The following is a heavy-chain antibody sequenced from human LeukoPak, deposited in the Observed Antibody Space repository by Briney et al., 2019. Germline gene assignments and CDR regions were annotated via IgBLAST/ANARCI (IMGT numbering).Heavy chain of an antibody. V-gene: IGHV4-61*02. Sequence: SETLSLTCTVSGGSLSSGSYYWSWIRQPAGKGLEWIGRIYTGGSTNYNPSLKSRVTISVDTSKNQFSLKLSSVTAADTAVYYCARGGISGWDHYFDYWGQGTLVTVSS. CDR3: ARGGISGWDHYFDY. CDR2: IYTGGST. J-gene: IGHJ4*02. CDR1: GGSLSSGSYY. D-gene: IGHD1-20*01.